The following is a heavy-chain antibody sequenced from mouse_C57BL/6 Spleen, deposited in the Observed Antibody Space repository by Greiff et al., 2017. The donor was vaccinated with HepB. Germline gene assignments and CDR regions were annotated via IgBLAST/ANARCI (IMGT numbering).Heavy chain of an antibody. CDR3: ARDGYAYAMDY. Sequence: VMLVESGAELVKPGASVKISCKASGYAFSSYWMNWVKQRPGKGLEWIGQIYPGDGDTNYNGKFKGKATLTADKSSSTAYMQLSSLTSEDSAVYFCARDGYAYAMDYWGQGTSVTVSS. J-gene: IGHJ4*01. CDR1: GYAFSSYW. D-gene: IGHD2-2*01. V-gene: IGHV1-80*01. CDR2: IYPGDGDT.